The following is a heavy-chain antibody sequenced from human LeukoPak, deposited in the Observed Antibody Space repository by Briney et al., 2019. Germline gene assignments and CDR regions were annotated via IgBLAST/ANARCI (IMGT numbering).Heavy chain of an antibody. CDR1: GGSISSGSDY. D-gene: IGHD1-26*01. CDR3: ARESLGPPYYFDY. J-gene: IGHJ4*02. CDR2: IYTSGST. Sequence: SETLSLTCSVSGGSISSGSDYWSWIRQPAGKGLEWIGRIYTSGSTNHNPSLKSRVTISVDTSKNQFSLKLTSVTAADTAVYYCARESLGPPYYFDYWGQGTLVTVSS. V-gene: IGHV4-61*02.